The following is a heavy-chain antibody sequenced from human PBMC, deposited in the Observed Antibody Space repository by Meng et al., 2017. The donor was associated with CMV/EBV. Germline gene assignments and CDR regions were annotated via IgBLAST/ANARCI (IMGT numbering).Heavy chain of an antibody. CDR2: IIPILGIA. CDR1: GGTFSSYA. D-gene: IGHD6-6*01. J-gene: IGHJ6*02. Sequence: SVKVSCKASGGTFSSYAISWVRQAPGQGLEWMGRIIPILGIANYAQKFQGRVTITADKSTSTDYMELRSLRSEDTAVYYCARGPSSIAARQYYYYGMDVWGQGTTVTVSS. CDR3: ARGPSSIAARQYYYYGMDV. V-gene: IGHV1-69*04.